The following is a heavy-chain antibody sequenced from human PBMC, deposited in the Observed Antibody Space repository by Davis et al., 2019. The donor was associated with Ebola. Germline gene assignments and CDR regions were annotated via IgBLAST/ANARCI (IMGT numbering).Heavy chain of an antibody. V-gene: IGHV1-46*01. Sequence: ASVTVSCKASLGTFSSYAISWVRQAPGPGLEWMGVINPSGGSTSYAQKFQGRVTMTTDTSTSTVYMELSSLRSEDTAVYYCATLSSAYDDSSGNDYWGQGTLVTVSS. J-gene: IGHJ4*02. CDR2: INPSGGST. CDR3: ATLSSAYDDSSGNDY. D-gene: IGHD3-22*01. CDR1: LGTFSSYA.